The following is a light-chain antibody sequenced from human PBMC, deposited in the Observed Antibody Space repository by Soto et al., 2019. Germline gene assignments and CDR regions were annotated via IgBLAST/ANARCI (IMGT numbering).Light chain of an antibody. Sequence: EIVLTQSPGTLSLSPGERASLSCRASQSVSSTYLAWYQQKPGQAPRLLIYATSTRATGIPDRFSGSGSATDFTLTISRLEPEDFAVYYYQQYGSSLWTFGKGTKVEIK. V-gene: IGKV3-20*01. CDR1: QSVSSTY. J-gene: IGKJ1*01. CDR3: QQYGSSLWT. CDR2: ATS.